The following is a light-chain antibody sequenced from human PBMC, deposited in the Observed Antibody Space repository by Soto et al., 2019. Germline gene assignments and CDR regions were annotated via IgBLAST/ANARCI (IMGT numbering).Light chain of an antibody. J-gene: IGKJ2*01. CDR1: QRLLHSNGNTF. CDR3: MQALQTPYT. CDR2: LVS. V-gene: IGKV2-28*01. Sequence: EIVMTQSPPSLTVTPGEPASISCRSSQRLLHSNGNTFLDWYLQKPGQSPQLLIYLVSNRGSGVPDRVSGSEAGTAFTLKISRVEAGDVGVYYCMQALQTPYTFGQGTKLEI.